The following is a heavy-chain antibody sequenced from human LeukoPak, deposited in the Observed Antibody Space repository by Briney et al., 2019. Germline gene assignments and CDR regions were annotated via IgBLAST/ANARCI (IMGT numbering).Heavy chain of an antibody. D-gene: IGHD3-22*01. CDR1: GGSFSGYY. J-gene: IGHJ4*02. V-gene: IGHV4-34*01. CDR3: AREGYYYDSSGYRETKTDY. Sequence: PSETLSLTCAVYGGSFSGYYWSWIRQPPGKGLEWIGEISHSGSTNYNPSLKSRVTISVDTSKNQFSLKLSSVTAADTAVYYCAREGYYYDSSGYRETKTDYWGQGTLVTVSS. CDR2: ISHSGST.